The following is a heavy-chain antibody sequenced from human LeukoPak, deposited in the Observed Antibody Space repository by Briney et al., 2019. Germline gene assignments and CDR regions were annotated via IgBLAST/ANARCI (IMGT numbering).Heavy chain of an antibody. J-gene: IGHJ6*03. D-gene: IGHD1-26*01. CDR1: GFTFSSYS. V-gene: IGHV3-48*01. Sequence: PGGSLRLSCAASGFTFSSYSMNWVRQAPGKGLEWVSYISSSSSTIYYADSVKGRFTISRDNAKNSLYLQMNSLRAEDTAVYYCARVRGGSYPEYQYYYYMDVWGKGTTVTISS. CDR2: ISSSSSTI. CDR3: ARVRGGSYPEYQYYYYMDV.